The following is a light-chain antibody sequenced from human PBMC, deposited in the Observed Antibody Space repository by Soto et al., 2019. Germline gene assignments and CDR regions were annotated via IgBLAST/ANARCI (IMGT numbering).Light chain of an antibody. CDR2: GAS. CDR3: QEYNTWPWT. J-gene: IGKJ1*01. Sequence: EIVMTQSPAPLSVSPGEGATLSCRASQSVNSNLAWYQQKLGQAPRVLIYGASTRATGIPDRFSGSGSGTEFILTISSLQSEDFAVYYCQEYNTWPWTFGQGTKVDIK. CDR1: QSVNSN. V-gene: IGKV3-15*01.